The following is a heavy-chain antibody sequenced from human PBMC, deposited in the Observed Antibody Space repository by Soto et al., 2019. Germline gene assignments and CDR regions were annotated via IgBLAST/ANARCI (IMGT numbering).Heavy chain of an antibody. Sequence: ASVKVSCKASGYTFTSYGISWVRQAPGQGLEWMGWISAYNGNTNYAQKLQGRVTMTTDTSTSTAYMELRSLRSDDTAVYYCARAGYRSSWNLTYNWFDPWGQGTLVTVSS. CDR3: ARAGYRSSWNLTYNWFDP. J-gene: IGHJ5*02. CDR2: ISAYNGNT. V-gene: IGHV1-18*04. CDR1: GYTFTSYG. D-gene: IGHD6-13*01.